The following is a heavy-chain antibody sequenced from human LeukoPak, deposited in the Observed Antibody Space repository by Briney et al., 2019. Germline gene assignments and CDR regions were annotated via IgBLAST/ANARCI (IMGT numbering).Heavy chain of an antibody. J-gene: IGHJ4*02. CDR3: AKGPYCSTSSCYTNYYFDY. CDR2: IGSSGVYI. CDR1: GFTFSSYS. D-gene: IGHD2-2*02. Sequence: PGGSLRLSCAASGFTFSSYSMNWVRQAPGKGLEWVSSIGSSGVYIYYADSVKGRFTISRDNAKNSLYLQMNSLRAEDTALYYCAKGPYCSTSSCYTNYYFDYWGQGTLVTVSS. V-gene: IGHV3-21*06.